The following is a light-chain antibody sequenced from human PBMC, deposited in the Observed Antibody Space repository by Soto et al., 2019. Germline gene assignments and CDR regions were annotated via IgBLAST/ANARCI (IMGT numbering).Light chain of an antibody. V-gene: IGLV2-18*02. J-gene: IGLJ2*01. CDR3: SSYVYSATVV. CDR1: STDIGTYNR. Sequence: QSALTQPPSVSGSPGQSVTISCTGTSTDIGTYNRVSWYRQPPGAAPELLIYEVTSRPSGVPDRFSGSKSGNTASLTISGLXXXXXAHYYCSSYVYSATVVFGGGTKLTVL. CDR2: EVT.